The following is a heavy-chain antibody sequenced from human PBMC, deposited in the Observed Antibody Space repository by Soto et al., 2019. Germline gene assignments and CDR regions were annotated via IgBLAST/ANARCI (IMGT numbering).Heavy chain of an antibody. V-gene: IGHV4-59*01. CDR2: IYYSGST. J-gene: IGHJ6*02. D-gene: IGHD3-3*01. CDR3: ARAWAGVVQDPYYYYGMDV. Sequence: TSETLSLTCTVSGGSISSYYWIWIRQPPGKGLEWIGYIYYSGSTNYNPSLKSRVTISVDTSKNQFSLKLSSVTAADTAVYYCARAWAGVVQDPYYYYGMDVWGQGTTVTVSS. CDR1: GGSISSYY.